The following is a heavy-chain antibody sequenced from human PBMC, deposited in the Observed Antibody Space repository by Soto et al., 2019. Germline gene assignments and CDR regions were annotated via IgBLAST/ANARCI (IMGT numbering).Heavy chain of an antibody. D-gene: IGHD6-13*01. Sequence: EVQLVETGGGLIQPGGSLRLSCAASGFTVSSNYMSWVRQAPGKGLEWVSVIYSGGSTYYADSVKCRFTISRDNSKNTLDLQMNSLRAEDTAVYYCARDPDIAAPYGMDVLGQGTTVTVSS. V-gene: IGHV3-53*02. J-gene: IGHJ6*02. CDR3: ARDPDIAAPYGMDV. CDR2: IYSGGST. CDR1: GFTVSSNY.